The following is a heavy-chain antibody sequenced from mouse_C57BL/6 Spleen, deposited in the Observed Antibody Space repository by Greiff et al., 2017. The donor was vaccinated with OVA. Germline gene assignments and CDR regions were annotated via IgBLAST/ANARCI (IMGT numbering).Heavy chain of an antibody. CDR2: IYPGSGST. V-gene: IGHV1-55*01. Sequence: VQLQQPGAELVKPGASVKMSCKASGYTFTSYWITWVKQRPGQGLEWIGDIYPGSGSTNYNEKFKSKATLTVDTSSSTAYMQLSSLTSEDSAVYYCARFDYDPQYYFDYWGQGTTLTVSS. D-gene: IGHD2-4*01. J-gene: IGHJ2*01. CDR3: ARFDYDPQYYFDY. CDR1: GYTFTSYW.